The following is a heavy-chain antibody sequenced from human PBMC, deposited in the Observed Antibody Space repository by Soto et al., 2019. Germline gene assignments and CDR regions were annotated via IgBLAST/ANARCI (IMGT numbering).Heavy chain of an antibody. CDR3: VSWVSAHFDY. Sequence: ASVKVSCKASGYTFTHYYMHWVRLAPGQGLEWVGVINPGGGYTTYAQKFQGRVTMTRNTVGLHMSSLRVEDTAIYYCVSWVSAHFDYWGQGTPVTVSS. CDR1: GYTFTHYY. J-gene: IGHJ4*02. CDR2: INPGGGYT. V-gene: IGHV1-46*01. D-gene: IGHD2-8*01.